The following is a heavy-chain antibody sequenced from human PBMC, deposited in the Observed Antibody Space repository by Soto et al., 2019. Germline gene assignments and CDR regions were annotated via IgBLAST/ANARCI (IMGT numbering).Heavy chain of an antibody. V-gene: IGHV3-23*03. CDR1: GFSFSDYS. Sequence: EVQLLESGGDLVQPGGSLRLSCAASGFSFSDYSMNWVRQAPGRGLEWVAFIDLSGTTRDYRESVKGRFTISTDKSMNTDHLQMNSLRVEDAAVYYCTKDRVPDGIYSFDYWGQGALVTVSS. D-gene: IGHD2-15*01. CDR2: IDLSGTTR. J-gene: IGHJ4*02. CDR3: TKDRVPDGIYSFDY.